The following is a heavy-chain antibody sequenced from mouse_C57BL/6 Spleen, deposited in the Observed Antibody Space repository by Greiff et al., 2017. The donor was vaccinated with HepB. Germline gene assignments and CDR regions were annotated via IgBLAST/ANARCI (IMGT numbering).Heavy chain of an antibody. CDR3: ARSMITTYYYAMDY. CDR1: GYTFTDYY. Sequence: VKLMESGPELVKPGASVKISCKASGYTFTDYYINWVKQRPGQGLEWIGWIFPGSGSTYYNEKFKGKATLTVDKSSSTAYMLLSSLTSEDSAVYFCARSMITTYYYAMDYWGQGTSVTVSS. V-gene: IGHV1-75*01. D-gene: IGHD2-4*01. CDR2: IFPGSGST. J-gene: IGHJ4*01.